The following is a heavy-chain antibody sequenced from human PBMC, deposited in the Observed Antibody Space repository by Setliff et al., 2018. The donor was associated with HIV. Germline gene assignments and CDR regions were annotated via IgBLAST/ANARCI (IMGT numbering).Heavy chain of an antibody. Sequence: SVKVSCKVSGYTFPDYYMQWVRQAPGKGLEWMGGIIPVYGTPKYAQKMQGRVAITTIESTSTAYMELTSLRSDDTAVYYCARIRGVIADASDIWGQGTMVT. CDR1: GYTFPDYY. CDR3: ARIRGVIADASDI. V-gene: IGHV1-69*05. CDR2: IIPVYGTP. J-gene: IGHJ3*02. D-gene: IGHD3-10*01.